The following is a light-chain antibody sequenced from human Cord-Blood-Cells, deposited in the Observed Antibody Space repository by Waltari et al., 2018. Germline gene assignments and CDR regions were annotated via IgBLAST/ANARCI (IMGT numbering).Light chain of an antibody. CDR1: QSISSY. Sequence: DIQMTQSPSSLSASVGDRVTITCRGSQSISSYLNWYQQKPGQAPKLLIYAASSLQSGVTSRFSGSESGTDFTLTISSLQPEDFATYYCQQSYSTPRLTFGGGTKVEIK. CDR3: QQSYSTPRLT. V-gene: IGKV1-39*01. CDR2: AAS. J-gene: IGKJ4*01.